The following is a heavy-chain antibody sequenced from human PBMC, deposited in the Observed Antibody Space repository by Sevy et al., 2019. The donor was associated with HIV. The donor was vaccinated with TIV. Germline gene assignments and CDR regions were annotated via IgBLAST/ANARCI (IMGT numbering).Heavy chain of an antibody. D-gene: IGHD6-13*01. CDR1: GFTFSNYG. CDR3: AKDLAGPGRRYFDY. CDR2: IRYDGSDK. V-gene: IGHV3-30*02. J-gene: IGHJ4*02. Sequence: GGSLRLSCAASGFTFSNYGMHWVRQVPGKGLEWVTFIRYDGSDKHYATSVKGRFTISSDDSKNTLYLQMDSLTPEDTAIHYCAKDLAGPGRRYFDYWGQGTLVTVSS.